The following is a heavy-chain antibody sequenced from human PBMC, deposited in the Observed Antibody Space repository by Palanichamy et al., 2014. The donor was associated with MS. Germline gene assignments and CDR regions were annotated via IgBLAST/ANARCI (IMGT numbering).Heavy chain of an antibody. CDR2: IFSGGST. Sequence: EVQLVESGGGLIQPGGSLRLSCAASGFTVSSNYMTWVRQAPGKGLEWVSVIFSGGSTHYADSVKGRFTISRDNSKNTLYLQMNSLRAEDTAVYYCAGFNPRYNSGWYYFDYWGQGTLVTVSS. J-gene: IGHJ4*02. CDR1: GFTVSSNY. V-gene: IGHV3-53*01. CDR3: AGFNPRYNSGWYYFDY. D-gene: IGHD6-19*01.